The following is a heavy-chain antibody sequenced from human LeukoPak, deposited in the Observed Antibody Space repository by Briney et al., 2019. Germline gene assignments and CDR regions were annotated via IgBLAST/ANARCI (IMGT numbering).Heavy chain of an antibody. CDR1: GGSFSGYY. Sequence: SETLSLTCAVYGGSFSGYYWSWIRQPPGEGLEWIGEINHSGSTNYNPSLKSRVTISVDTSKNQFSLKLTSVTAADTAVYYCARGGGMRYYYGSGSPYKTWGQGTLVTVSS. CDR2: INHSGST. J-gene: IGHJ5*02. V-gene: IGHV4-34*01. CDR3: ARGGGMRYYYGSGSPYKT. D-gene: IGHD3-10*01.